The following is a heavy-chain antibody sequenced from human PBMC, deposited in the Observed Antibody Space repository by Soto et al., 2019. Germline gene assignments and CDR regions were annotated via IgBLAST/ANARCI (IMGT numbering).Heavy chain of an antibody. Sequence: PGGSLRLSCAASGFTFSSYAMNWVRQAPGKGLEWVSVISGSGDTTYYADSVKGRFTISRDNSKNTLYLQMNSLRAEDTGVYYSARAPAPICSGGSCYYYWGQGTLVTVSS. CDR3: ARAPAPICSGGSCYYY. CDR1: GFTFSSYA. J-gene: IGHJ4*02. D-gene: IGHD2-15*01. CDR2: ISGSGDTT. V-gene: IGHV3-23*01.